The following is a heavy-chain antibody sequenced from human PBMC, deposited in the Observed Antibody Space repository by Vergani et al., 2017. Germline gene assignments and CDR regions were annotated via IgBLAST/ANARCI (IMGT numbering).Heavy chain of an antibody. CDR3: AAAVVVDAFDV. D-gene: IGHD2-15*01. CDR1: GYFFSGYF. J-gene: IGHJ3*01. V-gene: IGHV1-2*02. CDR2: INSKSGAT. Sequence: QVQLVQSGAEVKKPGASVRVSCKGYGYFFSGYFMHWVRQAPGQGLEWMGWINSKSGATNYAQKFQGRVSLTRDTTISTAYMELSSLTSDDTAVYYCAAAVVVDAFDVWAQGTMVTVSP.